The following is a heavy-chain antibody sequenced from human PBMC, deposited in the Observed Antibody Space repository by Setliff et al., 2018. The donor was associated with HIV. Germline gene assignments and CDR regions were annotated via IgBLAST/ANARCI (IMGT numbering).Heavy chain of an antibody. CDR2: VHHTGYL. Sequence: SETLSLTCAVHGGPLTDHYWNWIRQSPGKGLEWIAEVHHTGYLNYNPSLKSRVTISVDTSKNQFSLKLSSVTAADTAVYYCARDLAWPGYFDYWGQGTLVTVSS. CDR3: ARDLAWPGYFDY. V-gene: IGHV4-34*01. D-gene: IGHD3-10*01. J-gene: IGHJ4*02. CDR1: GGPLTDHY.